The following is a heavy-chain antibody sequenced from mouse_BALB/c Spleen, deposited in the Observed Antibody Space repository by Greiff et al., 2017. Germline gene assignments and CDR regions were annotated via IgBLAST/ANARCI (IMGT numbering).Heavy chain of an antibody. CDR3: ARPPLFDY. J-gene: IGHJ2*01. CDR1: GFTFSSYA. V-gene: IGHV5-9-3*01. CDR2: ISSGGSYT. Sequence: EVKLVESGGGLVQPGGSRKLSCAASGFTFSSYAMSWVRQTPEKRLEWVATISSGGSYTYYPDSVKGRFTISRDNAKNTLYLQMSSLRSEDTAMYYCARPPLFDYWGQGTTLTVSS.